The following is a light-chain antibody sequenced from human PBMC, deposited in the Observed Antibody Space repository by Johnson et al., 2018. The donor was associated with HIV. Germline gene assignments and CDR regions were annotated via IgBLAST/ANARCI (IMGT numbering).Light chain of an antibody. CDR1: NSNIGNNY. CDR3: GTWDSSLSPLYG. V-gene: IGLV1-51*01. Sequence: QSVLTQPPSVSAAPGQKVTISCSGSNSNIGNNYVSWYQQLPGTAPKLLIYDNNKRPSGIPDRFSGSKSGTSATLGITGLQTGDEADYFCGTWDSSLSPLYGVGTGTKVTVL. J-gene: IGLJ1*01. CDR2: DNN.